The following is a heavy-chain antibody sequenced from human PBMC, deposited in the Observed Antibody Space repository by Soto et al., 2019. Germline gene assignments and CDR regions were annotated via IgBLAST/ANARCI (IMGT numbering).Heavy chain of an antibody. CDR3: AAEIGKRRYDGRDY. Sequence: QVQLVESGGGVVQPGRSLRLTCAASGFTFSSYAMHWVRQAPGKGMEWVADIIYDGSNIHYADSVQGRFTISRDNSKNTLFLQMDSLRADDTAVYYCAAEIGKRRYDGRDYWGRGTLVTVS. CDR1: GFTFSSYA. J-gene: IGHJ4*02. CDR2: IIYDGSNI. V-gene: IGHV3-30-3*01. D-gene: IGHD3-3*01.